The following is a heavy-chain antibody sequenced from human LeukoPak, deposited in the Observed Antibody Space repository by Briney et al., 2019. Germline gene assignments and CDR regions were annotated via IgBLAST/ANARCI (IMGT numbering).Heavy chain of an antibody. J-gene: IGHJ6*03. CDR1: GGSISGYY. CDR2: MYYSGST. CDR3: ARAKKDIVVVPAATNYYYYYMDV. Sequence: SETLSLTCTVSGGSISGYYWSWMRQPPGKGLEWIGYMYYSGSTNYNPSLKSRVTISLDTPKNQFSLKLSSVTAADTAVYYCARAKKDIVVVPAATNYYYYYMDVWGKGTTVTVSS. D-gene: IGHD2-2*01. V-gene: IGHV4-59*01.